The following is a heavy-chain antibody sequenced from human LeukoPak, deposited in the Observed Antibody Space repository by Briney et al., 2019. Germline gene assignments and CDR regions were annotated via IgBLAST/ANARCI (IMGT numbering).Heavy chain of an antibody. CDR1: GGSISSYY. CDR2: IYYSGST. D-gene: IGHD3-3*01. V-gene: IGHV4-59*01. J-gene: IGHJ4*02. Sequence: PSETLSLTCTVSGGSISSYYWSWIRQPPGKGLEWIGYIYYSGSTNYNPSLKSRVTISVDTSKNQFSLKLSSVTAADTAVYYCASSEWLLPRIDYWGQGTLVTVSS. CDR3: ASSEWLLPRIDY.